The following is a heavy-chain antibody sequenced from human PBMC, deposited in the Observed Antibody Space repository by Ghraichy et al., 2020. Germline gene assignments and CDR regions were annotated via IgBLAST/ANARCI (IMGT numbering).Heavy chain of an antibody. J-gene: IGHJ4*02. CDR1: GGSISSSSYY. CDR2: IYCSGST. V-gene: IGHV4-39*01. D-gene: IGHD4-17*01. Sequence: SETLSLTCTVSGGSISSSSYYWGWIRQPPGKGLEWIGSIYCSGSTYYNPSLKSRVTISVDTSKNQFSLKLSSVTAADTAVYYCARHVTTVTTARRLSYFDYWGQGTLVTVSS. CDR3: ARHVTTVTTARRLSYFDY.